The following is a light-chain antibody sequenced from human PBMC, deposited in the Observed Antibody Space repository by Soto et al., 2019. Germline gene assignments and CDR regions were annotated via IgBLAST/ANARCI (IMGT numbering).Light chain of an antibody. V-gene: IGKV3-20*01. Sequence: EIVLTQSPGTLSLSPGERATLSCRASQSVSSSYLAWYQQKPGQAPRLLIYGASSRATGIPDSFSGSGSGTDFPLTISRLEPEDFAVYYWQQYGSSPRFTFGPGTKVDIK. CDR3: QQYGSSPRFT. J-gene: IGKJ3*01. CDR1: QSVSSSY. CDR2: GAS.